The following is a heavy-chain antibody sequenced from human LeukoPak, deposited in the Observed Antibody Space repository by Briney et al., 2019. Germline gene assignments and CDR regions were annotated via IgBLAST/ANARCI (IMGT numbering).Heavy chain of an antibody. CDR2: IGGDGSSP. Sequence: TGGSLRLSCSPSWFTFSDYAMYWVRQAPGKGLEYVSSIGGDGSSPYYADSVKGRFTISRDNSKNTLYLQMSSLRTEDTALYYCVKDIVPYDSIWGPFDFWGQGTLVTVSS. CDR1: WFTFSDYA. V-gene: IGHV3-64D*06. D-gene: IGHD3-16*01. J-gene: IGHJ4*02. CDR3: VKDIVPYDSIWGPFDF.